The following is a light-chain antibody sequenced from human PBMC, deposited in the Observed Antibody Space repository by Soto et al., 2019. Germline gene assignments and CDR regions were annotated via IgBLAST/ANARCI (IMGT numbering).Light chain of an antibody. CDR1: ETISSDK. CDR3: QQYGSWT. Sequence: DIVLTPAPGTLSVSPGERATLSCRASETISSDKLAWYQQKPGQPPSLLIYGTFSRATGIPARLSGSGSGTDFTLPISRLEPEDSARYYCQQYGSWTFGQGTKVEI. J-gene: IGKJ1*01. V-gene: IGKV3-20*01. CDR2: GTF.